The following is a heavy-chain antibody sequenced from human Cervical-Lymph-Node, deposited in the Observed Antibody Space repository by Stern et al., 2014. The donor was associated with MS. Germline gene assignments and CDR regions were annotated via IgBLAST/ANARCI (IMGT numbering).Heavy chain of an antibody. J-gene: IGHJ4*02. Sequence: VQLVESGAEVKKPGSSVKVSCKASGGTISSYAISWVRQAPGQGLEWMGRIIPIFGTTSYAQKFQGRVTMTTDESTNTAYMELRSLRSEDTAVYYCATEGDATHYFDFWGQGTLVTVSS. V-gene: IGHV1-69*18. CDR3: ATEGDATHYFDF. D-gene: IGHD5-12*01. CDR2: IIPIFGTT. CDR1: GGTISSYA.